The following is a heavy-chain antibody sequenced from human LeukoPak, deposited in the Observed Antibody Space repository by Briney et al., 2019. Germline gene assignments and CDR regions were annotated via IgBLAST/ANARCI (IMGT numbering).Heavy chain of an antibody. CDR1: RYTFTSYY. D-gene: IGHD5-18*01. Sequence: SVKVSCKASRYTFTSYYMHWVRQAPGQGLEWMGIINPSGGEKYYVDSVKGRFTISRDDAKNSLYLQLNSLRAEDTAVYYCAGCGYRSAYGWGGGSYYYFMDVWGNGTTVTVSS. J-gene: IGHJ6*03. V-gene: IGHV3-7*01. CDR3: AGCGYRSAYGWGGGSYYYFMDV. CDR2: INPSGGEK.